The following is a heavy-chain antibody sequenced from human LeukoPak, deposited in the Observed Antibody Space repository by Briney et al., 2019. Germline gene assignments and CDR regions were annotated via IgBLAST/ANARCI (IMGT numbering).Heavy chain of an antibody. V-gene: IGHV3-53*01. CDR2: IYSGGNT. D-gene: IGHD1-1*01. J-gene: IGHJ4*02. CDR1: GFTVSTNY. Sequence: GGSLRLSCAASGFTVSTNYMSWVRQAPGKGLEWVSFIYSGGNTNYADSVKGRFTTSRDISKNTLYLQMDSLSAEDTAVYYCARDRVNWNDVGGLFDYWGQGTLVTVSS. CDR3: ARDRVNWNDVGGLFDY.